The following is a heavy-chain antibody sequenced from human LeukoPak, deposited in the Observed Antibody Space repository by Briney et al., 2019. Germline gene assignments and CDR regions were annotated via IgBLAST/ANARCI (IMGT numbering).Heavy chain of an antibody. Sequence: GGSLRLSCAASGFTFTSYSMTWVRQAPGKGLEWVSAISASGGNTYSADSVEGRFTISRGNSKNTVYLQMNSLTAEDTAVYYCAKDREVRGYYGLDVWGQGTTVTVSS. V-gene: IGHV3-23*01. CDR1: GFTFTSYS. CDR2: ISASGGNT. D-gene: IGHD3-10*01. CDR3: AKDREVRGYYGLDV. J-gene: IGHJ6*02.